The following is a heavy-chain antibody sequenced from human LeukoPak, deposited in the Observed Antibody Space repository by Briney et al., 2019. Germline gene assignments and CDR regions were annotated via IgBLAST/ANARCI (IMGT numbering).Heavy chain of an antibody. D-gene: IGHD7-27*01. CDR3: ARVFALLGYYMDI. V-gene: IGHV1-2*02. Sequence: ASVKVSCKASGYTFTGYYMHWVRQAPGQGLEWMGWINPNSGGTNYAQNFQGRVTMTTDTSTSTAYMELRSLRSDDTAVHYCARVFALLGYYMDIWGKGTTVTVSS. CDR1: GYTFTGYY. J-gene: IGHJ6*03. CDR2: INPNSGGT.